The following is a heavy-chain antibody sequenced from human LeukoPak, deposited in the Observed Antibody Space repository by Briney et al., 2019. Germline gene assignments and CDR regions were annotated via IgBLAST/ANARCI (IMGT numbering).Heavy chain of an antibody. J-gene: IGHJ4*02. CDR2: INHSGST. CDR1: GGSFSGYY. V-gene: IGHV4-34*01. Sequence: SETLSLTCAVYGGSFSGYYWSWIRQPPGKGLEWIGEINHSGSTNYNPSLKSRVTISVDTSKNQFSLKLSSVTAADTAVYYCARGPRYYYGSGLFDYWGQGTLVTVSS. D-gene: IGHD3-10*01. CDR3: ARGPRYYYGSGLFDY.